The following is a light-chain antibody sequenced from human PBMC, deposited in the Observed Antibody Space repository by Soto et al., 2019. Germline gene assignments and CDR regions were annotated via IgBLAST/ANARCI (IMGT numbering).Light chain of an antibody. V-gene: IGLV4-69*01. J-gene: IGLJ2*01. CDR2: LNSDGSH. CDR3: QTWSTGIVV. Sequence: QLVLTQSPSASASLGASVKLTCTLSSGHSSYAIAWHQQQPEKGPRYLMKLNSDGSHSKGDGIPGRFSGSSSGAERYLTISSLQSEDEADYYCQTWSTGIVVFGGGTKLTVL. CDR1: SGHSSYA.